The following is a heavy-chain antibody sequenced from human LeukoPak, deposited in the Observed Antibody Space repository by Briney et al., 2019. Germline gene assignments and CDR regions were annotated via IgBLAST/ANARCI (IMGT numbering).Heavy chain of an antibody. CDR2: ISGSGGST. CDR3: AKVRYYGSGSYPSYYMDV. V-gene: IGHV3-23*01. CDR1: GFTFSSYA. J-gene: IGHJ6*03. D-gene: IGHD3-10*01. Sequence: GGSLRLSCAASGFTFSSYAMSWVRQAPGKGLEWVSAISGSGGSTYYADSVKGRFTISRDNSKNTLYLKMNSLRAEDTAVYYCAKVRYYGSGSYPSYYMDVWGKGTTVTVSS.